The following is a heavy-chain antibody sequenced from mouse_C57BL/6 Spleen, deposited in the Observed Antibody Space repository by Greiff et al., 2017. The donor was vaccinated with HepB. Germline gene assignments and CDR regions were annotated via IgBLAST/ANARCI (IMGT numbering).Heavy chain of an antibody. J-gene: IGHJ4*01. CDR3: ARGDYSNPYYAMDY. CDR1: GYSFTGYF. V-gene: IGHV1-20*01. D-gene: IGHD2-5*01. Sequence: VQLQQSGPELVKPGDSVKISCKASGYSFTGYFMNWVMQSHGKSLEWIGRINPYNGDTFYNQKFKGKATLTVDKSSSTAHMELRSLTSEDSAVYYCARGDYSNPYYAMDYWGQGTLVTVSS. CDR2: INPYNGDT.